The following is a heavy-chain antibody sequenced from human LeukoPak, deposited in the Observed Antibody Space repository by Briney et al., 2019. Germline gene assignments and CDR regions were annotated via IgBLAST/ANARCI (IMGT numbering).Heavy chain of an antibody. CDR3: AKGPLTEVAGTTWDY. J-gene: IGHJ4*02. CDR1: GFTFSDYS. V-gene: IGHV3-48*01. CDR2: ISSASTTI. Sequence: GGSLRLSCAASGFTFSDYSFNWVRQAPGKKPEWISYISSASTTIYYADSVKGRFTISRDNAKNSLYLQMNSLRAEDAAVYYCAKGPLTEVAGTTWDYWGQGTPVTVSS. D-gene: IGHD6-19*01.